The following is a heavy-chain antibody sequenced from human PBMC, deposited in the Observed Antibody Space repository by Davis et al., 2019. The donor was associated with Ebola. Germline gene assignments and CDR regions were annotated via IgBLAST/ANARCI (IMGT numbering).Heavy chain of an antibody. CDR2: IYPDGSS. CDR3: ARERASLVQGRFQAGHGMDV. CDR1: GFTVTHSF. Sequence: GESLKISCAASGFTVTHSFMNWVRQAPGKGLEWVSLIYPDGSSYYADSVKGRFTIYRDNSRSTFYLQMNSLRADDTAVYYCARERASLVQGRFQAGHGMDVWGHGTTVSVSS. D-gene: IGHD3-10*01. V-gene: IGHV3-53*01. J-gene: IGHJ6*02.